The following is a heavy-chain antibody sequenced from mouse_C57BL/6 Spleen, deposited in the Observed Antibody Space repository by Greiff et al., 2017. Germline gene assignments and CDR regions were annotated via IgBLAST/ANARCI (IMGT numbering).Heavy chain of an antibody. Sequence: QVHVKQSGAELVRPGASVTLSCKASGYTFTDYEMHWVKQTPVHGLEWIGAIDPESGGTAYNQKFKGKAILTADKSSSTAYMELRSLTSEDSAVYYCTRSSSNYLWYFDVWGTGTTVTVSS. V-gene: IGHV1-15*01. CDR2: IDPESGGT. CDR1: GYTFTDYE. CDR3: TRSSSNYLWYFDV. J-gene: IGHJ1*03. D-gene: IGHD2-5*01.